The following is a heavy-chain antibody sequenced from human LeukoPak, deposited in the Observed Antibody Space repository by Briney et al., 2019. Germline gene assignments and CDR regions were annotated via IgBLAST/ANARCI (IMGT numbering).Heavy chain of an antibody. CDR1: GVTFSSYW. V-gene: IGHV3-7*01. CDR2: IKQDGSEK. Sequence: GGSLRLSCAASGVTFSSYWMSWVRQAPGKGLEWVANIKQDGSEKYYVDSVKGRFTISRDNAKNSLYLQMNSLRAEDTAVYYCARDKIVGATYFGYWGQGTLVTVSS. CDR3: ARDKIVGATYFGY. D-gene: IGHD1-26*01. J-gene: IGHJ4*02.